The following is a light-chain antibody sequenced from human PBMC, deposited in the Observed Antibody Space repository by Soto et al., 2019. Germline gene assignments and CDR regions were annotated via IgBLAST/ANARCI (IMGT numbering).Light chain of an antibody. V-gene: IGLV7-46*01. CDR2: DTS. CDR1: TGAVTSGHY. Sequence: QAVVTQEPSLTVSPGGTVTLTCGSSTGAVTSGHYPYWFQQKPGQAPRTLIYDTSDTHSWTPARFAGSLLGGRAALTLSCAQSEDEAKYYCLLFHSGAWVFGGGSKLTVL. J-gene: IGLJ3*02. CDR3: LLFHSGAWV.